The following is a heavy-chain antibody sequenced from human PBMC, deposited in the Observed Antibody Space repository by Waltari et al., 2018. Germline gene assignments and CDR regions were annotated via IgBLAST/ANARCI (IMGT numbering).Heavy chain of an antibody. D-gene: IGHD3-3*01. CDR3: VMTPTIFGVAAGWFDP. V-gene: IGHV4-59*08. J-gene: IGHJ5*02. CDR1: GGSISSYY. Sequence: QVQLQESGPGLVKPSETLSLTCTVSGGSISSYYWSWIRQPPGKGLEWIGYIYYSGSTNYNPSLKSRVTISVDTSKNQFSLKLSSVTAADTAVYYCVMTPTIFGVAAGWFDPWGQGTLVTVSS. CDR2: IYYSGST.